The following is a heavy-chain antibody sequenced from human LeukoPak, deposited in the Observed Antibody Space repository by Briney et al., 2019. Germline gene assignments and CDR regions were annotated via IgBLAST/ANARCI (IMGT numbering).Heavy chain of an antibody. J-gene: IGHJ4*02. CDR2: IYPGDSDT. V-gene: IGHV5-51*01. CDR1: GYSFTSYW. Sequence: GESLKISCKGSGYSFTSYWIGWVRQMPGKGLEWMGIIYPGDSDTRYSPSFQGQVTISADKSISTAYLQWSSLKASDTAMYYCARGGRCTSCYTPQGPGAYYFDYWGQGTLVTVPS. CDR3: ARGGRCTSCYTPQGPGAYYFDY. D-gene: IGHD2-2*02.